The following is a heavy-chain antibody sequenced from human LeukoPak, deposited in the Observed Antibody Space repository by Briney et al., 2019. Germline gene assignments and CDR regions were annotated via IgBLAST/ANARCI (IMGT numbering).Heavy chain of an antibody. D-gene: IGHD3-10*01. J-gene: IGHJ4*02. Sequence: SETLSLTCAVYGGSFSGYYWSWIRQPPGKGLEWIGEINHSGGTNYNPSLKSRVTISVDTSKNQFSLKLSSVTAADTAVYYCATSYGSGSYYKDYWGQGTLVTVSS. V-gene: IGHV4-34*01. CDR2: INHSGGT. CDR3: ATSYGSGSYYKDY. CDR1: GGSFSGYY.